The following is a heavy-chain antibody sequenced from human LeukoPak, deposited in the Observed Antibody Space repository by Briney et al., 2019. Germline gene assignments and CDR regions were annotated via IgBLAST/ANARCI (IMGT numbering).Heavy chain of an antibody. D-gene: IGHD2-8*01. J-gene: IGHJ4*02. CDR2: INSDGSST. CDR3: ARDRCTNGVCYTFAY. Sequence: PGGSLRLSCAASGFTFSSYWMHWVRQAPGKGLVWVSRINSDGSSTSYADSVKGRFTISRDNAKNSLYLQMNNLRAEDTAVYYCARDRCTNGVCYTFAYWGQGTLVTVSS. CDR1: GFTFSSYW. V-gene: IGHV3-74*01.